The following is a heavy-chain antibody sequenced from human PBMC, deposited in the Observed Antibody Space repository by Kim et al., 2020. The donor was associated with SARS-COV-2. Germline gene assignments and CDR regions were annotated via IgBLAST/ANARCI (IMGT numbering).Heavy chain of an antibody. CDR1: GFTFSNYG. CDR3: AKGATDGISHYDF. Sequence: GGSLRLACAASGFTFSNYGMSWIRQSPGKGLEWVSAISTSGDVTNYPDSVKGRFTISRDNSKNTLSLQMNSLGTEDTALYYCAKGATDGISHYDFWGQGTLVTVSS. CDR2: ISTSGDVT. V-gene: IGHV3-23*01. D-gene: IGHD6-13*01. J-gene: IGHJ4*02.